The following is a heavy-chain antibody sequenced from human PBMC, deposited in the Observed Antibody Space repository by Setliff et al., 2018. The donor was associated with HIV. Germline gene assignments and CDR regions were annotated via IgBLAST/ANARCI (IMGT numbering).Heavy chain of an antibody. J-gene: IGHJ4*02. CDR2: VSYDAERK. D-gene: IGHD3-3*01. CDR3: ARDSAAWVTELGILGY. V-gene: IGHV3-30*03. Sequence: GGSLRLSCVVSGFTFRHYAMHWVRQAPGKGLEWVAVVSYDAERKYYADSVKGRFTISRDNPRNTVYLQMTGLRLDDTAVYYCARDSAAWVTELGILGYWGQGTLVTVS. CDR1: GFTFRHYA.